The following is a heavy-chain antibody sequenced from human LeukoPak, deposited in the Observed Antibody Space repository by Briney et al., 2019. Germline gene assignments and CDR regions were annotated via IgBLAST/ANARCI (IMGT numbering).Heavy chain of an antibody. CDR3: ARGPYYYDSSGCFDY. J-gene: IGHJ4*02. CDR2: IYTSGST. Sequence: PSVTLSLTCTVSGGSLSSGSYYWSWIRQPAGKGLEWIGRIYTSGSTNYNPSLKSRVTISVDTSKNQFSLKLSSVTAADTAVYYCARGPYYYDSSGCFDYWGQGTLVSVSS. D-gene: IGHD3-22*01. V-gene: IGHV4-61*02. CDR1: GGSLSSGSYY.